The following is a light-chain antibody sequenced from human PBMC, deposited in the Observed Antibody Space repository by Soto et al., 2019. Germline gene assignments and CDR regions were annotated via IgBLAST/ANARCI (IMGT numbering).Light chain of an antibody. CDR1: SSDVGGYNY. V-gene: IGLV2-14*01. J-gene: IGLJ2*01. Sequence: QSALTQPASVSGSPGQSITISCTGTSSDVGGYNYVSWYQQHPGIAPKLMIYDVSNRPSGVSNRFSGSKSGNTASLTISGLPAEDAADYYCSSYTSSRTVVFGGGTKLTVL. CDR2: DVS. CDR3: SSYTSSRTVV.